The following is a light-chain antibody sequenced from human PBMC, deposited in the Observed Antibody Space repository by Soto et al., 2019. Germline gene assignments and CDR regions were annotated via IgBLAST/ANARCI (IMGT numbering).Light chain of an antibody. V-gene: IGKV1-27*01. J-gene: IGKJ4*01. Sequence: DIPMTQSPSSLSASVGDRVTIACRASQDISNYLAWYQQKPGKVPKLLIYAASTLQSGVPSRFSGSGSGTDFTLTISSLQPEDVATYYCQKYNSAPLTFGGGTKVDIK. CDR1: QDISNY. CDR2: AAS. CDR3: QKYNSAPLT.